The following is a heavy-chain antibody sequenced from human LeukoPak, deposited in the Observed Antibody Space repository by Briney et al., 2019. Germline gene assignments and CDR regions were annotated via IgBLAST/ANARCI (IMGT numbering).Heavy chain of an antibody. V-gene: IGHV1-2*02. D-gene: IGHD2-8*01. CDR2: INPNSGGT. J-gene: IGHJ2*01. Sequence: ASVKVSCKASGYTFTGYAMHWVRQAPGQGLEWMGWINPNSGGTNYAQKFQGRVTMTRDTSISIAYMELSRLRSDDTAVYYCARDPYGTWYFDLWGRGTLVTVSS. CDR3: ARDPYGTWYFDL. CDR1: GYTFTGYA.